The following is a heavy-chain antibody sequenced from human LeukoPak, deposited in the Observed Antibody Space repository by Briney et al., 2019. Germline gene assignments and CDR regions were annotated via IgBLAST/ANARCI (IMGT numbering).Heavy chain of an antibody. CDR3: ARTLYSSSPCSDY. J-gene: IGHJ4*02. Sequence: GGSLRLSCAASGFTFSDYYMSWIRQAPGKGLEWVSYISSSSSYIYYADSVKGRFTISRDNAKNSLYLQMNSLRAEDTAVYYCARTLYSSSPCSDYWGQGTLVTVSS. V-gene: IGHV3-11*03. CDR1: GFTFSDYY. CDR2: ISSSSSYI. D-gene: IGHD6-13*01.